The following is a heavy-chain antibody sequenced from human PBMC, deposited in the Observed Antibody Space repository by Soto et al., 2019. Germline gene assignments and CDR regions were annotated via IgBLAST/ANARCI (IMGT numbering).Heavy chain of an antibody. D-gene: IGHD2-21*02. CDR2: ISSSGSTI. CDR3: ARVRIVVVTTYPGDYYGMDV. J-gene: IGHJ6*02. CDR1: GFTFSSYE. V-gene: IGHV3-48*03. Sequence: GGSLRLSCAASGFTFSSYETNWVRQAPGKGLEWVSYISSSGSTIYYADSVKGRFTISRDNAKNSLYLQMNGLRAEDTAVYYCARVRIVVVTTYPGDYYGMDVWGQGTTVTVYS.